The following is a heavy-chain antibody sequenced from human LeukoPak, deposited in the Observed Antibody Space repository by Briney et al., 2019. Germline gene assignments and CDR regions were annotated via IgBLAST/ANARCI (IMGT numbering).Heavy chain of an antibody. D-gene: IGHD6-19*01. CDR3: ARDSKAGTRWFDP. V-gene: IGHV4-34*01. CDR1: GGSFSGYY. J-gene: IGHJ5*02. Sequence: SETLSLTCAVYGGSFSGYYWSWIRQPPGKGLEWIGEINHSGSTNYNPSLKSRVTISINTSKNQFSLKLNSVTAADTAVYYCARDSKAGTRWFDPWGQGTLVTVSS. CDR2: INHSGST.